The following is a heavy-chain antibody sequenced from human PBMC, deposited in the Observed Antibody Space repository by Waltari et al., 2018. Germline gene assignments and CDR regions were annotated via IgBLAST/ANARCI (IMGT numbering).Heavy chain of an antibody. J-gene: IGHJ6*02. CDR3: ARDKRDSTYYYYGMDV. Sequence: QVQLVQSGAEVKKPGASVKVSCKASGYTFTSYAMYWVRQAPGQGLEWMGWINAGNGNTKYSQKFQGRVTITRDTSASTAYMELGSLRSEDTAVYYCARDKRDSTYYYYGMDVGGQGTTVTVSS. D-gene: IGHD3-22*01. CDR1: GYTFTSYA. V-gene: IGHV1-3*01. CDR2: INAGNGNT.